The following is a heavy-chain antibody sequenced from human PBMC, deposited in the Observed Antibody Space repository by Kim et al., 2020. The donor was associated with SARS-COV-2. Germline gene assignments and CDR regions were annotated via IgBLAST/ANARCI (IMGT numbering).Heavy chain of an antibody. D-gene: IGHD1-26*01. CDR1: GFTFGDYA. J-gene: IGHJ4*02. CDR3: TRDYGVGATKGGDY. CDR2: IRSKAYGGTT. V-gene: IGHV3-49*03. Sequence: GGSLRLSCTASGFTFGDYAMSWFRQAPGKGLEWVGFIRSKAYGGTTEYAASVKGRFTISRDDSKSIAYLQMNSLKTEDTAVYYCTRDYGVGATKGGDYWGQGTLVTVSS.